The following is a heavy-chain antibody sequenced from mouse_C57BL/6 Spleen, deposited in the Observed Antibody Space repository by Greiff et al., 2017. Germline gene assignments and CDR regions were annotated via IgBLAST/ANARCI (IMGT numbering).Heavy chain of an antibody. J-gene: IGHJ2*01. D-gene: IGHD1-1*01. V-gene: IGHV8-12*01. Sequence: QVTLKVSGPGILQSSQTLSLTCSFSGFSLSTSGMGVSWIRQPSGKGLEWLAHIYWDGDKRYNPSLKSRLTISKDTSRNQVFLKITSVDTADTATYYCARSLYYYGSSFYYFDYWGQGTTLTVSS. CDR1: GFSLSTSGMG. CDR3: ARSLYYYGSSFYYFDY. CDR2: IYWDGDK.